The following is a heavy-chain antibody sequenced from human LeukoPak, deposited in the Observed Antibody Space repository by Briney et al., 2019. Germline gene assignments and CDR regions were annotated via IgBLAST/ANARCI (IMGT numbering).Heavy chain of an antibody. Sequence: ASVKVSCKASGYTFTSYDINWVRQATGQGLEWMGWMNPNSGNTGYAQKFQGRVTITRNTSISTAYMELSSLRSDDTAVYYCARTSIAARRADFDYWGQGTLVTVSS. CDR3: ARTSIAARRADFDY. J-gene: IGHJ4*02. V-gene: IGHV1-8*03. D-gene: IGHD6-6*01. CDR2: MNPNSGNT. CDR1: GYTFTSYD.